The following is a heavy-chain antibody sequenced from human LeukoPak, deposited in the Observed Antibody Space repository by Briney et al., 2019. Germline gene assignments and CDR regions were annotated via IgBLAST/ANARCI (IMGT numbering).Heavy chain of an antibody. J-gene: IGHJ6*03. CDR1: GYTFFNFG. D-gene: IGHD3-10*01. V-gene: IGHV1-18*01. Sequence: ASVKVSCKASGYTFFNFGINWVRQAPGQGLEWMGWINTYNGDTHYAQRLHDRVTMTTDTSTSTVYMDLRSLRFDDTAVYYCARDVVSVNIIRGVVSKNHYMDVWGKGTTVTVSS. CDR2: INTYNGDT. CDR3: ARDVVSVNIIRGVVSKNHYMDV.